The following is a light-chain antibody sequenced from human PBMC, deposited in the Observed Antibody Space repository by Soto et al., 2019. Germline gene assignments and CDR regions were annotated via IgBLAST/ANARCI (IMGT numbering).Light chain of an antibody. J-gene: IGKJ2*01. V-gene: IGKV2-30*01. CDR2: RFS. CDR3: LQGTHWPYT. Sequence: DVLVTQSPLSLPVTLGQPASISSTSPQSILYSDANTYLHWFHQRPGPPPRRLIYRFSNRYSGVQDRFSGTGSYNDFTLRISRVEDEDAGGYYCLQGTHWPYTFGQGPKLEIK. CDR1: QSILYSDANTY.